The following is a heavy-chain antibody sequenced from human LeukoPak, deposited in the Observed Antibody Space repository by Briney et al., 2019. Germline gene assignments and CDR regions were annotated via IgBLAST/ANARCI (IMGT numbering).Heavy chain of an antibody. J-gene: IGHJ4*02. Sequence: SETLSLTCTVSGGSISSYYWSWIRQPPGKGLEWIGYIYYSRSPNYNPSLKSRVTISVDTSKNQFSLKLSSVTAADTAFYYCARGRYTYAGYYFDYWGQGTLVTVSS. V-gene: IGHV4-59*01. D-gene: IGHD5-18*01. CDR2: IYYSRSP. CDR3: ARGRYTYAGYYFDY. CDR1: GGSISSYY.